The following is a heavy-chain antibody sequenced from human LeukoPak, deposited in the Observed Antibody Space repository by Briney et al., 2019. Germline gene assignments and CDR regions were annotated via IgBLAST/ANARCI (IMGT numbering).Heavy chain of an antibody. CDR1: GGTFSSYT. CDR3: ARDLREWELKVHYYYGMDV. CDR2: IIPILGIA. V-gene: IGHV1-69*04. D-gene: IGHD1-26*01. J-gene: IGHJ6*02. Sequence: SVKVSCKASGGTFSSYTIRWVRQAPGQGLEWMGRIIPILGIANYAQKFQGRVTITADKSTSTAYMELSSLRSEDTAVYYCARDLREWELKVHYYYGMDVWGQGTTVTVSS.